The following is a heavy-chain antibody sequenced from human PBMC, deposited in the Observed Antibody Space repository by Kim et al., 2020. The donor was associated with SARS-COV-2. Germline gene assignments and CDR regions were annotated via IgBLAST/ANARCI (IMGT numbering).Heavy chain of an antibody. J-gene: IGHJ4*02. V-gene: IGHV3-23*01. CDR3: AKGYSSGWNLFDY. Sequence: SADSGKGRFTISRDNSKNTLYLQMNSRRAEDTAVYYCAKGYSSGWNLFDYWGQGTLVTVSS. D-gene: IGHD6-19*01.